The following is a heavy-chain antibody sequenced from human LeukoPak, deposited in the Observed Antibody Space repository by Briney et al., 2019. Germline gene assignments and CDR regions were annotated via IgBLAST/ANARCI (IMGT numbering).Heavy chain of an antibody. CDR3: ARGGGIAAAGTGWLEWVYGMDV. J-gene: IGHJ6*02. CDR1: GGSISSGGYY. D-gene: IGHD6-13*01. V-gene: IGHV4-30-2*01. CDR2: INHSGST. Sequence: PSQTLSLTCTVSGGSISSGGYYWSWIRQPPGKGLEWIGEINHSGSTNYNPSLKSRVTISVDTSKNQFSLKLSSVTAADTAVYYCARGGGIAAAGTGWLEWVYGMDVWGQGTTVTVSS.